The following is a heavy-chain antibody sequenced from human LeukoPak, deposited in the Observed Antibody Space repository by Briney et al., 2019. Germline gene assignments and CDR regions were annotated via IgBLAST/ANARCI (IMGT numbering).Heavy chain of an antibody. CDR3: ARVSAAGTGLGAFDI. Sequence: SVKVSCKASGGTFSSYTISWVRQAPGQGLEWTGRIIPILGIANYAQKFQGRVTITADKSTSTAYMELSSLRSEDTAVYYCARVSAAGTGLGAFDIWGQGTMVTVSS. CDR2: IIPILGIA. D-gene: IGHD6-13*01. V-gene: IGHV1-69*02. J-gene: IGHJ3*02. CDR1: GGTFSSYT.